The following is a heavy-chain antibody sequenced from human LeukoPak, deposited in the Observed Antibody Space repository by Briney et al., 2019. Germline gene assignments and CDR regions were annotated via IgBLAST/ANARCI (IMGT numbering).Heavy chain of an antibody. Sequence: ASVTVSCKVSGYTLTELSMHWVRHAPRKGLEWIGGFDPEDGETIYAQKFQGRVTMTEDTSTDTAYMELSSLRSEDTAVYYCATDTSKLGYCSGGSCFGGTYYYYMDVWGKGTTVTVSS. J-gene: IGHJ6*03. CDR1: GYTLTELS. D-gene: IGHD2-15*01. V-gene: IGHV1-24*01. CDR2: FDPEDGET. CDR3: ATDTSKLGYCSGGSCFGGTYYYYMDV.